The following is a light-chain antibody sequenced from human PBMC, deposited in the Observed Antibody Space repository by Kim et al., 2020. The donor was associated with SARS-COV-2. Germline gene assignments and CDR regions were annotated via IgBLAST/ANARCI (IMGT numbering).Light chain of an antibody. CDR2: DVS. CDR1: SSDVGGYNY. V-gene: IGLV2-14*03. J-gene: IGLJ2*01. CDR3: SSYASGNTVV. Sequence: QSALTQPASESGSPGQSITISCTGTSSDVGGYNYVSWYQQHPGKAPKLMIYDVSYRPSGVPNRFSGSKSGNTASLTISGLQAEDEADYYCSSYASGNTVVFGGGTQLTVL.